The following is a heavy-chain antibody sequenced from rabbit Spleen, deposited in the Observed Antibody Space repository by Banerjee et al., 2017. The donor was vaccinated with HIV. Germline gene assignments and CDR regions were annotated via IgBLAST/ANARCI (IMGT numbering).Heavy chain of an antibody. D-gene: IGHD8-1*01. CDR1: GFSFSSSNY. CDR3: ARDAGRGDYIDGVFNL. J-gene: IGHJ4*01. V-gene: IGHV1S40*01. Sequence: QSLEESGGDLVKPGASLTLTCTASGFSFSSSNYMCWVRQAPGKGLEWIACIDSGDSGFTYFATWAKGRFTISKTSSTTVTLQMTSLTAADTATYFCARDAGRGDYIDGVFNLWGQGTLVTVS. CDR2: IDSGDSGFT.